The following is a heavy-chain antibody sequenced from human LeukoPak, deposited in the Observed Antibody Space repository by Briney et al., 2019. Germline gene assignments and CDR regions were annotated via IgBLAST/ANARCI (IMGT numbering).Heavy chain of an antibody. D-gene: IGHD2-2*01. J-gene: IGHJ4*02. CDR3: ARDQGYQLLYY. V-gene: IGHV1-3*01. CDR2: ISAGNGET. CDR1: GYTFSSYA. Sequence: APVKVSCKASGYTFSSYAIHWVRQAPGQSLEWMEWISAGNGETKYSQNFQGRLTITRDTSSSTAYMELNSLISEDTAVYYCARDQGYQLLYYWGQGTLVTVSS.